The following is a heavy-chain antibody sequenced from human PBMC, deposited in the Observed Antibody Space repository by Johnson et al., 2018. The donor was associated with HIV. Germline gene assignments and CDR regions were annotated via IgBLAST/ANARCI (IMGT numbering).Heavy chain of an antibody. D-gene: IGHD6-19*01. CDR1: GFPFSSYA. J-gene: IGHJ3*02. CDR3: ARGLWLTPDVFDI. CDR2: ISYDGSNK. Sequence: VQLVESGGGVVQPGRSLRLSCAASGFPFSSYAMHWVRQAPGKGLEWVAVISYDGSNKYYADSVKGRFTISRDNSKNTLYLQMNSLRAEDTAIYYCARGLWLTPDVFDIWGQGTMVTVSS. V-gene: IGHV3-30*04.